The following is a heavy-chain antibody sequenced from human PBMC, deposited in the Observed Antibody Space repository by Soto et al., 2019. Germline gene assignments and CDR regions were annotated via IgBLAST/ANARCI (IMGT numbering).Heavy chain of an antibody. CDR1: GGSISSGGYY. CDR2: IYYSGST. J-gene: IGHJ3*02. D-gene: IGHD2-15*01. Sequence: SETLSLTCTVSGGSISSGGYYWSWIRQHPGKALEWIGYIYYSGSTDYNPSLKSRITISVDTSKNQFSLKLSSVTAADTAVYYCARGYCSGGRCYSTLDIWGQGTMVTVSS. CDR3: ARGYCSGGRCYSTLDI. V-gene: IGHV4-31*03.